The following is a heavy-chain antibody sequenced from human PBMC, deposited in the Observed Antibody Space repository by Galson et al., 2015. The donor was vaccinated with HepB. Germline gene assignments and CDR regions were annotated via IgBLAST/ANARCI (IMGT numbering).Heavy chain of an antibody. D-gene: IGHD3-22*01. CDR1: GYTFTSYA. Sequence: SVKVSCKASGYTFTSYAMHWVRQAPGQRLEWMGWINAGNGNTKYSQKFQGRVTITRDTSASTAYMELSSLRSEDTAVYYCARAVEITMKVVVIGSFDYWGQGTLVTVSS. CDR2: INAGNGNT. CDR3: ARAVEITMKVVVIGSFDY. V-gene: IGHV1-3*01. J-gene: IGHJ4*02.